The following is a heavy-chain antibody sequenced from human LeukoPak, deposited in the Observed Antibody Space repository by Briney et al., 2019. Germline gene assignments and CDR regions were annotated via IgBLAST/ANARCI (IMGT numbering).Heavy chain of an antibody. Sequence: GASVKVSCKASGYTFTGYYMHWVRQTPGQGLEWMGWINPNSGGTNYAQKFQGRVTMTRDTSISTAYMELSRLRSDDTAVYYCARRDSSGYYHFDYWGQGTLVTVSS. CDR1: GYTFTGYY. D-gene: IGHD3-22*01. V-gene: IGHV1-2*02. CDR3: ARRDSSGYYHFDY. J-gene: IGHJ4*02. CDR2: INPNSGGT.